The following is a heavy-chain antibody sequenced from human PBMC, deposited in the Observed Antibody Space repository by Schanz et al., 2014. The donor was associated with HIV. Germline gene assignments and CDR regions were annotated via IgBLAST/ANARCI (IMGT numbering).Heavy chain of an antibody. V-gene: IGHV3-23*01. CDR1: GFTFNNYA. CDR3: AKPEYDSRGNSQSHFDS. D-gene: IGHD3-22*01. CDR2: ISESGGRS. Sequence: EVQLLESGGGLVQPGGSLRLSCVASGFTFNNYAMTWVRQAPGKGLEWVSSISESGGRSYYADSVNGRFTISRDNSKNTLYLQMTTLRTEDTAVYYCAKPEYDSRGNSQSHFDSWGQRTLVTVSS. J-gene: IGHJ4*02.